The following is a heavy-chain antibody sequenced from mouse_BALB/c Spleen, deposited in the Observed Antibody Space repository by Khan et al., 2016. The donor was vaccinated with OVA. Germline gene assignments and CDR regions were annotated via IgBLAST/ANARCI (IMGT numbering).Heavy chain of an antibody. CDR3: VKVDAGYRNDGWFAV. J-gene: IGHJ3*01. Sequence: VQLQQSGAELARPGASVKMSCKVSGYTFTSYTIHWIKLRPGQGLEWIGYINPSNDYTNYYQKFKDKATLTADKSSTTAYMQLSSLTYDDSAVYYCVKVDAGYRNDGWFAVWGEGTPVTVSA. D-gene: IGHD2-14*01. V-gene: IGHV1-4*01. CDR1: GYTFTSYT. CDR2: INPSNDYT.